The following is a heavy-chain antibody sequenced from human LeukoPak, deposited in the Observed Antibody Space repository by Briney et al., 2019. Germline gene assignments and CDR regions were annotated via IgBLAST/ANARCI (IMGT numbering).Heavy chain of an antibody. CDR2: ISKDGSDK. V-gene: IGHV3-30*04. CDR1: GFTFSRHP. Sequence: GGSLRLSCAAAGFTFSRHPMHWVRQAPGEGLEWVAVISKDGSDKYHADFVKGRFTISRDNSKNTLYLQMNSLRAEDTAVYYCARVPPEMTTIYYYYGMDVWGQGTTVTVSS. J-gene: IGHJ6*02. CDR3: ARVPPEMTTIYYYYGMDV. D-gene: IGHD5-24*01.